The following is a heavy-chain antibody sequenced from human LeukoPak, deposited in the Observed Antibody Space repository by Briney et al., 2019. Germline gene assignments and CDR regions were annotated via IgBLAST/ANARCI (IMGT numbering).Heavy chain of an antibody. D-gene: IGHD3-22*01. CDR3: ARVNSIPYYYDSSGSYFDY. V-gene: IGHV4-39*07. CDR1: GGSIRSSYYY. Sequence: PSETLSLTCTVSGGSIRSSYYYWGWIRQPPGKGLEWIGEIYHSGRTNYNPSLKSRVTISVGKSKNQFSLKLSSVTAADTAVYYCARVNSIPYYYDSSGSYFDYWGQGTLVTVSS. J-gene: IGHJ4*02. CDR2: IYHSGRT.